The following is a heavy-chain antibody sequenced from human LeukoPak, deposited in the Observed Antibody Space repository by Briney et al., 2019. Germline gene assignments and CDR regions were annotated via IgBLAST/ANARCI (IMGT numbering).Heavy chain of an antibody. CDR1: GGXISSYY. CDR2: IYYSGST. D-gene: IGHD3-10*01. CDR3: ARHGVMVRGVISDWFDP. J-gene: IGHJ5*02. V-gene: IGHV4-59*08. Sequence: SETLSLTCTVSGGXISSYYWSWIRQPPGKGLEWIGYIYYSGSTNYNPSLKSRVTISVDTSKNQFSLKLSSVTAADTAVYYCARHGVMVRGVISDWFDPWGQGALVTVSS.